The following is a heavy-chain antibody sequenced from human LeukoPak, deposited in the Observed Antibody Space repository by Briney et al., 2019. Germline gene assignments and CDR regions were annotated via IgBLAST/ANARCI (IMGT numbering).Heavy chain of an antibody. D-gene: IGHD2-15*01. CDR2: IYTSGST. CDR1: GGSICSYY. CDR3: ARSDGVVAATPFDY. Sequence: SETLSLTCTVSGGSICSYYWSWIRQPAGKGLEWIGRIYTSGSTNYNPSLKSRVTMSVDTSKNQFSLKLSSVTAADTAVYYCARSDGVVAATPFDYWGQGTLVTVSS. V-gene: IGHV4-4*07. J-gene: IGHJ4*02.